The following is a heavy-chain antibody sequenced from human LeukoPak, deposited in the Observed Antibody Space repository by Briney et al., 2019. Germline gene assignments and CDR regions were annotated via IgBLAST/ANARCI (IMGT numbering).Heavy chain of an antibody. D-gene: IGHD1-1*01. CDR2: ISFDGTDA. CDR1: GFTFSSYA. Sequence: GGSLRLSCAASGFTFSSYAIHWVRHAPGKGLEWVAVISFDGTDAFYADSVKGRFTISRDNSKNTLYLQMNSLRADDTAVYYCARPVTGTYAPLEYWGQGTLVTVSS. J-gene: IGHJ4*02. V-gene: IGHV3-30*04. CDR3: ARPVTGTYAPLEY.